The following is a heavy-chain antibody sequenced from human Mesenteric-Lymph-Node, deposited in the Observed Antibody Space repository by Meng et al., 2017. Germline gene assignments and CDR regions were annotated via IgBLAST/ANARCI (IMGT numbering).Heavy chain of an antibody. J-gene: IGHJ4*02. CDR3: ARDGYYYDYTDY. D-gene: IGHD3-22*01. CDR1: GYSISSGYY. V-gene: IGHV4-38-2*02. Sequence: SETLSLTCTVSGYSISSGYYWGWIRQPPGKGLEWIGSIYHSGSTYYNPSLKSRVTISVDTSKNQFSLKLSSVTAADTAVYYCARDGYYYDYTDYWGQGTLVTVSS. CDR2: IYHSGST.